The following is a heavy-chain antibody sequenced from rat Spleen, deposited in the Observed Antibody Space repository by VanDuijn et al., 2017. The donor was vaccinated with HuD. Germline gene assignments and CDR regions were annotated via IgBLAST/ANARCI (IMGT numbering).Heavy chain of an antibody. J-gene: IGHJ2*01. CDR3: SPLPGHNLDY. CDR2: ISNAGDT. Sequence: EVQLVESGGGLVQPGGSLKLSCEASGFTFSSYWMYWIRQAPGKGLEWVASISNAGDTYYPDSVKGRFSISRENAKSTTYLHMNSLRSEDTATYYCSPLPGHNLDYWGQGVMVTVSS. CDR1: GFTFSSYW. D-gene: IGHD1-4*01. V-gene: IGHV5-31*01.